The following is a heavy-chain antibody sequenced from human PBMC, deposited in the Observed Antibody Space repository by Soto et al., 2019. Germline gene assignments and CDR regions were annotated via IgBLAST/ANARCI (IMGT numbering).Heavy chain of an antibody. J-gene: IGHJ6*02. CDR2: IIPIFGTA. CDR3: ASDLLGATRDDYYGMDV. D-gene: IGHD1-26*01. Sequence: QVQLVQSGAEVKKPGSSVKVSCKASGGTFSSYAISWVRQAPGQGLEWMGGIIPIFGTANYAQKFQGGVTITADESTSTAYMELSSLRSEDTAVYYCASDLLGATRDDYYGMDVWGQGTTVTVSS. CDR1: GGTFSSYA. V-gene: IGHV1-69*01.